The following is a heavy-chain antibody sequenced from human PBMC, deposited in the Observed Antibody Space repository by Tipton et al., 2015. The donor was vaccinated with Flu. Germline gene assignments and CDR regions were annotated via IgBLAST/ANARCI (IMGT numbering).Heavy chain of an antibody. D-gene: IGHD5-12*01. CDR1: GGSVSSGSYY. CDR2: IYYSGST. V-gene: IGHV4-61*01. CDR3: ARGSGYANAYLDS. Sequence: GLVKPSETLSLTCTISGGSVSSGSYYWSWIRQPPEKGLEWIGYIYYSGSTNYNPSLKSRVTISVDTSKNQFSLKLTSVTAADTAVYYCARGSGYANAYLDSWGRGTLVTVSS. J-gene: IGHJ4*02.